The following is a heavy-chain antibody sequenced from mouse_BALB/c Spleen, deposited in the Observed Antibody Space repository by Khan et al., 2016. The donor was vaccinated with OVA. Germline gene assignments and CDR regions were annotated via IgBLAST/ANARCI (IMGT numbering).Heavy chain of an antibody. D-gene: IGHD2-1*01. CDR2: ISSAATYT. J-gene: IGHJ3*01. CDR3: TNGNYGWFAY. CDR1: GFTFSSFV. V-gene: IGHV5-9-1*01. Sequence: EVELVESGGGLVEPGESLKLSCAASGFTFSSFVMSWVRQTPEKRLEWVATISSAATYTYYPDSIKGRFTISRDNAKNTLYLHMNSLRSDDTAIYYCTNGNYGWFAYWGLGTLVTVST.